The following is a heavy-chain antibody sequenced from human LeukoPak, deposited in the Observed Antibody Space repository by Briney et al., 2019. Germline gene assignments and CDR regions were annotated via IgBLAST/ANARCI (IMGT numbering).Heavy chain of an antibody. Sequence: GGSLGLSCAASGFTFSNSAMSWVRQAPGKGLEWVSTISGSGGSTYYADSVKGRFTISRDNSKNTLYLQMNSLRAEDTAVYYCAKGYGYSSSWYGRNDAFDIWGQGTMVTVSS. CDR3: AKGYGYSSSWYGRNDAFDI. J-gene: IGHJ3*02. V-gene: IGHV3-23*01. CDR2: ISGSGGST. CDR1: GFTFSNSA. D-gene: IGHD6-13*01.